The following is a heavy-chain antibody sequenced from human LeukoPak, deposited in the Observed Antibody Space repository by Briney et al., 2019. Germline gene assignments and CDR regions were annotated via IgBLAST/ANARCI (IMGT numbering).Heavy chain of an antibody. V-gene: IGHV4-61*05. CDR2: IYTSGST. D-gene: IGHD3-22*01. CDR3: ARATYDGYYYYYMDV. CDR1: GGSISSSSYY. Sequence: SETLSLTCTVSGGSISSSSYYWGWIRQPPGKGLEWIGRIYTSGSTNYNPSLKSRVTMSVDTSKNQFSLKLSSVTAADTAVYYCARATYDGYYYYYMDVWGKGTTVTVSS. J-gene: IGHJ6*03.